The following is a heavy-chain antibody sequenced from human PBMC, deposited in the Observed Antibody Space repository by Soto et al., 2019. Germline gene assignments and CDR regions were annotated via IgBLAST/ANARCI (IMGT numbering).Heavy chain of an antibody. CDR3: ARDYNYAFDC. CDR1: GFIFSGYS. D-gene: IGHD1-1*01. V-gene: IGHV3-48*02. Sequence: EVQLVESGGGLIQPGGSLRLSCAASGFIFSGYSMNWFRQAPGKGLEWIAYINSVSNSIYYVDSVKGRFTISRDNARNSLYLQMYSLRDEDTAVYYCARDYNYAFDCWGQGTLVTVSS. J-gene: IGHJ4*02. CDR2: INSVSNSI.